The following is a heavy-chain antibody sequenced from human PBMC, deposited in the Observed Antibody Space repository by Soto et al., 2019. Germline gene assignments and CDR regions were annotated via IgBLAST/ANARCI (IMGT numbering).Heavy chain of an antibody. CDR2: IKQDGSEK. D-gene: IGHD6-19*01. V-gene: IGHV3-7*01. Sequence: TGGSLRLSCAASGFTFSSYWMSWVRQAPGEGLEWVANIKQDGSEKYYVDSVKGRFTISRDNAKNSLYLQMNSLRAEDTAVYYCARTGGPYSSGWIVYFDYWGQGTLVTVSS. J-gene: IGHJ4*02. CDR1: GFTFSSYW. CDR3: ARTGGPYSSGWIVYFDY.